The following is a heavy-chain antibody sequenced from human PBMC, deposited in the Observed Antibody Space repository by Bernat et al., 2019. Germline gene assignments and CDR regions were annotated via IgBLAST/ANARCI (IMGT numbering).Heavy chain of an antibody. CDR2: INHSGST. CDR3: AREGAGFGEFDDAFDI. CDR1: GGSFSGYY. Sequence: QVQLQQWGAGLLKPSETLSLTCAVYGGSFSGYYWSWIRQPPGKGLEWIGEINHSGSTNYNPSLKSRVTISVDTSKNHFSLKLNSVTAADTAVYYCAREGAGFGEFDDAFDIWGQGTMVTVSS. V-gene: IGHV4-34*01. J-gene: IGHJ3*02. D-gene: IGHD3-10*01.